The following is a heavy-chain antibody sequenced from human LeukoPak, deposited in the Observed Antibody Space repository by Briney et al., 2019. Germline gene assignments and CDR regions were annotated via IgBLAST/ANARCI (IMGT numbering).Heavy chain of an antibody. CDR1: GFSFARSE. D-gene: IGHD2-21*01. CDR2: SSM. Sequence: GGSLRLSCAAAGFSFARSEMNWVRQAPGKGLEWISSSSMYYADSVKGRFTISRENAEQTLYLQMNSLRPEDTAVYYCARAGDKGTANWYFDLWGRGTLVTVSS. J-gene: IGHJ2*01. CDR3: ARAGDKGTANWYFDL. V-gene: IGHV3-48*03.